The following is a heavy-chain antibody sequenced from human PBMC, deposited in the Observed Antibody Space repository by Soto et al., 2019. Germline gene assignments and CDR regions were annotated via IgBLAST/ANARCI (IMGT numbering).Heavy chain of an antibody. V-gene: IGHV4-31*03. CDR1: GGSISSGGYY. J-gene: IGHJ5*02. CDR2: IYYIGST. CDR3: ARSVFP. Sequence: QVQLQESGPGLVKPSQTLSLTCTVSGGSISSGGYYWNWIRQHPGKGLEWIGYIYYIGSTYYNPSINSRITISLDTSKNQFSLKLSSVTAADTAVYYCARSVFPWGQGTLVTVSS.